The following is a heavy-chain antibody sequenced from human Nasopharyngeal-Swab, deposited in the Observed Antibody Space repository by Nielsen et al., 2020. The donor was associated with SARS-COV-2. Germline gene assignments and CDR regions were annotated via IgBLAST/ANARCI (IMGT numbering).Heavy chain of an antibody. D-gene: IGHD2-15*01. V-gene: IGHV4-39*01. Sequence: SETLSRTGTVAGGCVISSGHYWGWSRQTEGKGREWQGRVLDTGETNYNPALKSRVTVSLDTAKNQLSLTLTSVTAADTSVYCCARGYCLIRGCARSDNSYGVDVWGQGRKVTVSS. J-gene: IGHJ6*02. CDR2: VLDTGET. CDR3: ARGYCLIRGCARSDNSYGVDV. CDR1: GGCVISSGHY.